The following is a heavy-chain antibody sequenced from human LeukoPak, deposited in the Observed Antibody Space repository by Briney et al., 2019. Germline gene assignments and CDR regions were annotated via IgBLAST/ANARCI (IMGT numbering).Heavy chain of an antibody. V-gene: IGHV3-30*02. CDR3: ARGPSGYHNT. CDR1: GFTFSTYG. CDR2: IRYDGSNK. J-gene: IGHJ4*02. Sequence: GGSLRLSCAASGFTFSTYGMHWVRQAPGKGLEWGAFIRYDGSNKYHADSVKGRFTISRDNSKNTLYLQMNSLRAEDTAVYYCARGPSGYHNTGGQGTLVTVSS. D-gene: IGHD5-12*01.